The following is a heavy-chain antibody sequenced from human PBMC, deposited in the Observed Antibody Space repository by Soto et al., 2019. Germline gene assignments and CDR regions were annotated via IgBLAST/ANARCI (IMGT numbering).Heavy chain of an antibody. CDR3: ARGGDCSGGSCYSWNYYYGMDV. Sequence: ASVKVSCKXSGYTFTSYYMHWVRQAPGQGLEWMGIINPSGGSTRYAQKIQGRVTMTRDTSTSSVYMELSSLRSEDTAVYYCARGGDCSGGSCYSWNYYYGMDVWGQGTTVTVSS. J-gene: IGHJ6*02. D-gene: IGHD2-15*01. CDR1: GYTFTSYY. V-gene: IGHV1-46*01. CDR2: INPSGGST.